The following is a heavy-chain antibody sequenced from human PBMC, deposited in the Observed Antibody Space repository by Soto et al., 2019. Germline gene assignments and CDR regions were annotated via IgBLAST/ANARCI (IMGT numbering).Heavy chain of an antibody. V-gene: IGHV4-59*01. Sequence: PSETLSLTCSVSDGSTGSYYWSWIRQPPGKGLEWIGYMHYDGSTNYNPSLKSRVTISLDTSKSQFTLKLSSLTAADTAVYYCAREDFYNGLDVWGQGTTVTVSS. CDR2: MHYDGST. CDR3: AREDFYNGLDV. J-gene: IGHJ6*02. CDR1: DGSTGSYY.